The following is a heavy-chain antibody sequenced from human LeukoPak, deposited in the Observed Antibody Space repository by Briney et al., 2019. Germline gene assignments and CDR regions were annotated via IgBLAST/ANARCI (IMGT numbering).Heavy chain of an antibody. D-gene: IGHD4-23*01. CDR2: IYYSGST. CDR1: GGSISNYY. J-gene: IGHJ4*02. CDR3: ARTAYGGNSPDY. V-gene: IGHV4-59*01. Sequence: SETLSLTCTVSGGSISNYYWSWIRQPPGKGLEWIGYIYYSGSTNYNPSLKSRVTISVDTSKNQFSLKLSSVTADDTAVYYCARTAYGGNSPDYWGQGTLVTVSS.